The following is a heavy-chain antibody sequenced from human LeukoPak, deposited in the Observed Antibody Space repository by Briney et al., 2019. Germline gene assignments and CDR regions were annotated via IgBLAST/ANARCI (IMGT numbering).Heavy chain of an antibody. J-gene: IGHJ4*02. D-gene: IGHD5-18*01. CDR1: GFTFDDYG. CDR2: INWNGGST. CDR3: ARSSLYSYGLQY. V-gene: IGHV3-20*03. Sequence: PGGSLRLSYAASGFTFDDYGMSWVRQAPGKGLEWVSAINWNGGSTGYADSVKGRFTISRDNAKNSLYLQMNSLRTEDTALYYCARSSLYSYGLQYWGQGILVTVSS.